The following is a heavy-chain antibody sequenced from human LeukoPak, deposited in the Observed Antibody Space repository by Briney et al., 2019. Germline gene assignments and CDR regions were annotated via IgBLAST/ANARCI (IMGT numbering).Heavy chain of an antibody. CDR1: GFTFSNYA. CDR2: INPSSGST. D-gene: IGHD6-13*01. Sequence: GSLRLSCAASGFTFSNYAMSWVRQAPGKGLEWVSSINPSSGSTYYADSVKGRFTISGGNSKNTLYLQMNSLRAEDTAVYYCAKGHMAAAVYYFDYWGQGTLVTVSS. V-gene: IGHV3-23*01. J-gene: IGHJ4*02. CDR3: AKGHMAAAVYYFDY.